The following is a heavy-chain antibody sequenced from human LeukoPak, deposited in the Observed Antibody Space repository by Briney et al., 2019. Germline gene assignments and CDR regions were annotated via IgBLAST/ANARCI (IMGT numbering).Heavy chain of an antibody. CDR1: GFTFSSYA. CDR3: AKVVAGPFDGFDY. Sequence: GGSLRLSCAASGFTFSSYAMSWVRQAPGKGLEWVSAISGSGGSTYYVDSVKGRFTISRDNSKNTLYLQMNSLRAEDTAVYYCAKVVAGPFDGFDYWGQGTLVTVSS. CDR2: ISGSGGST. V-gene: IGHV3-23*01. J-gene: IGHJ4*02. D-gene: IGHD6-19*01.